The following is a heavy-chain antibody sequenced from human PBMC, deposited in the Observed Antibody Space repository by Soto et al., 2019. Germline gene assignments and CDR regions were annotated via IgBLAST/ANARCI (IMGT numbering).Heavy chain of an antibody. J-gene: IGHJ5*02. Sequence: EVQLVESGGGLVKPGGSLRLSCAASEFTFSNYAMNWVRQAPGKGLEWVSSISSSSNYIHYADSVKGRFAISRDNAKNSLYRQMNSLRVEDTAVYYCARAVDSMKGWFDPWGQGTLVTVSS. CDR2: ISSSSNYI. V-gene: IGHV3-21*01. CDR3: ARAVDSMKGWFDP. D-gene: IGHD5-12*01. CDR1: EFTFSNYA.